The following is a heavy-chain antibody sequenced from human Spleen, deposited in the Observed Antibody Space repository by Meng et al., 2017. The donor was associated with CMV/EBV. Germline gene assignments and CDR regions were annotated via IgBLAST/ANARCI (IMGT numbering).Heavy chain of an antibody. CDR2: INPNSGGT. V-gene: IGHV1-2*02. D-gene: IGHD2-2*01. CDR1: GYTFTGYY. Sequence: ASVKVSCKASGYTFTGYYMHWVRQAPGQGLEWMGWINPNSGGTNYAQKFQGRVTMTRDTSISTAYMELSRLRSDDTAVYYCARLRYCSSTSCFYYYGMDVWGQGTTVTVSS. J-gene: IGHJ6*02. CDR3: ARLRYCSSTSCFYYYGMDV.